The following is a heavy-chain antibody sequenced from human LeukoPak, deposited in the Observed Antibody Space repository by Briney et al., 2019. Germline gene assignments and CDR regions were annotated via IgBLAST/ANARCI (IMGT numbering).Heavy chain of an antibody. Sequence: ASVKVSCKASGYTFTSYGISWVRQAPRQGLEWMGWISAYNGNTNYAQKFQGRVTMTEDTSTDTAYMELSSLRSEDTAVYYCATDNEEIDAFDIWGQGTMVTVSS. D-gene: IGHD1-1*01. J-gene: IGHJ3*02. CDR1: GYTFTSYG. CDR2: ISAYNGNT. V-gene: IGHV1-18*01. CDR3: ATDNEEIDAFDI.